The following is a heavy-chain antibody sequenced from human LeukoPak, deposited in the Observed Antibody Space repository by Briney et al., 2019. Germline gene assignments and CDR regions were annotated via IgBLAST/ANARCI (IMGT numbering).Heavy chain of an antibody. CDR2: IAYDGRKR. V-gene: IGHV3-30*04. Sequence: GGSLRLSCAASGFSFTSYAMYWIRQEPGKGLEWVALIAYDGRKRSYGDSVKGRFTISRDNPKNTVHLQMNSLRPEDTAVYYCATTMDVTFNVWGQGTTVIVSS. CDR3: ATTMDVTFNV. CDR1: GFSFTSYA. J-gene: IGHJ3*01. D-gene: IGHD3-10*01.